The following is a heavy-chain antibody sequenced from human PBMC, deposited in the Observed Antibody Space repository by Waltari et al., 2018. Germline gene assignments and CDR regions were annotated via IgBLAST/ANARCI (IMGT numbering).Heavy chain of an antibody. Sequence: EVQLVQSGAEVKKPGESLRISCTGYGYSFTTSWIGWVRQMPGKDLEWMGTIYGGDSDTRYSPSFEGQVTIAFDKSVSTAYLQWSSLKASDTAIYYCARRGSAYYYFDYWGQGTLVTVSS. CDR2: IYGGDSDT. CDR3: ARRGSAYYYFDY. J-gene: IGHJ4*02. V-gene: IGHV5-51*01. D-gene: IGHD3-10*01. CDR1: GYSFTTSW.